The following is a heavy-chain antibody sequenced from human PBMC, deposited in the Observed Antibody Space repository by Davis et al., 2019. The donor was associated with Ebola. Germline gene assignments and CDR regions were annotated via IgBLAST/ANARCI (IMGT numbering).Heavy chain of an antibody. Sequence: PGGSLRLSCAASEFIFSTYAMNWVRQAPGKGLEWVSSISRSSSYIYYADSVKGRFTISRDNAKNSLYLQMNSLRAEDTAVYYCVRDPALVVTGGGWFFGLWGRGTLVTVSS. V-gene: IGHV3-21*01. D-gene: IGHD2-21*02. CDR2: ISRSSSYI. CDR3: VRDPALVVTGGGWFFGL. J-gene: IGHJ2*01. CDR1: EFIFSTYA.